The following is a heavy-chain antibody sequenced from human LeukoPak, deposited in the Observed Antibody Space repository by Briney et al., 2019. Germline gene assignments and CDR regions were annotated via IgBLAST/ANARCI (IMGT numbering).Heavy chain of an antibody. CDR3: ARDPRGVGD. Sequence: GASVKLSCKASSYTFTNYGINWVRQAPGQGLEWMGWISAYNGNTNYAQKFRGRVTMTTDTSTTTSYMELRSLTSDDTAMYYCARDPRGVGDWGQGTLVTVSS. V-gene: IGHV1-18*01. CDR2: ISAYNGNT. J-gene: IGHJ4*02. D-gene: IGHD2-15*01. CDR1: SYTFTNYG.